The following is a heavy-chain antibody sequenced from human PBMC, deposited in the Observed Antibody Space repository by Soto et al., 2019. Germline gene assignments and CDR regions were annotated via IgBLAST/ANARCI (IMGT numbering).Heavy chain of an antibody. D-gene: IGHD2-15*01. J-gene: IGHJ3*02. V-gene: IGHV3-30*18. CDR3: AKLPRVVAATHDAFDI. Sequence: QVQLVESGGGVVQPGRSLRLSCAASGFTFSSYVMHWVRQAPGKGLEWVAVISYDGSNKYYADSVKGRFTIYRDNSKNTLYLQMNSLRAEDTAVYYCAKLPRVVAATHDAFDIWGQGTMVTVS. CDR1: GFTFSSYV. CDR2: ISYDGSNK.